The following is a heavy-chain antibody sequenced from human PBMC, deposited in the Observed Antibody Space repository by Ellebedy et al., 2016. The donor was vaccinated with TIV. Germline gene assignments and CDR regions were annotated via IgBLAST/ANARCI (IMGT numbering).Heavy chain of an antibody. J-gene: IGHJ3*02. CDR3: ARDPDWGSIWDDAFDI. Sequence: GESLKISXKGSGYSFTSYWIGWVRQMPGKGLEWMGIIYPGDSDTRYSPSFQGQVTISADKSISTAYLQWSSLKASDTAMYYCARDPDWGSIWDDAFDIWGQGTMVTVSS. V-gene: IGHV5-51*01. CDR2: IYPGDSDT. D-gene: IGHD7-27*01. CDR1: GYSFTSYW.